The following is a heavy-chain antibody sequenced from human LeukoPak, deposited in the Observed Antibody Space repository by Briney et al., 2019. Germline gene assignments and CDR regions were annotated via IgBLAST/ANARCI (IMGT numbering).Heavy chain of an antibody. CDR2: IDPSDSYT. V-gene: IGHV5-10-1*01. D-gene: IGHD2-2*01. CDR1: GYSFTSYW. CDR3: ARLVVVVPDYYYGMDV. Sequence: GESLKISCKGSGYSFTSYWISWVRQMPGKGLEWMGRIDPSDSYTNHSPSFQGHVTISADKSISTAYLQWSSLKASDTAMYYCARLVVVVPDYYYGMDVWGQGTTVTVSS. J-gene: IGHJ6*02.